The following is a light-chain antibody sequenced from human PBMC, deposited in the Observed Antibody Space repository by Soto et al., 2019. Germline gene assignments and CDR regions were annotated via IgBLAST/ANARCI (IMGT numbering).Light chain of an antibody. J-gene: IGLJ1*01. CDR1: SSNIGAGYD. V-gene: IGLV1-40*01. Sequence: QSVLTQPPSVSGAPGQRVTISCTGSSSNIGAGYDVHWYQQLPGTAPKLLIHGNSNRPSGVPDRFSGSKSGTSASLAITGLQADDEADYYCQSYDSSLSVYVFGTGTKLTVL. CDR3: QSYDSSLSVYV. CDR2: GNS.